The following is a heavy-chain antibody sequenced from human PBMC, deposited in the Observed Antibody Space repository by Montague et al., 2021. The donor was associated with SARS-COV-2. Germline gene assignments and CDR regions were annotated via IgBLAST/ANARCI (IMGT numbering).Heavy chain of an antibody. CDR3: ARGFDY. Sequence: SETLSLTCTVSGGSISSHNWSWIRHRQAKGLEWIGYIYYSGSTNYNPSLKSRVTISVDTSKNQFSLKLSSVTAADTAVYYCARGFDYWGQGTLVTVSS. CDR2: IYYSGST. CDR1: GGSISSHN. V-gene: IGHV4-59*11. J-gene: IGHJ4*02.